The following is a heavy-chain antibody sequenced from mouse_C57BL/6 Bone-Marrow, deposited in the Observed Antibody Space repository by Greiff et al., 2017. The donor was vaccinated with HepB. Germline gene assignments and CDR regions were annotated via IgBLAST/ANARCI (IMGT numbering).Heavy chain of an antibody. D-gene: IGHD1-1*01. V-gene: IGHV1-69*01. CDR1: GYTFTSYW. Sequence: QVQLQQPGAELVMPGASVKLSCKASGYTFTSYWMHWVKQRPGQGLEWIGEIDPSDSYTNYNQKFKGKSTLTVDKSSSTAYMQLSSLTSEDAAVYYCATNYYDSSPAWFAYWGQGTLVTVSA. J-gene: IGHJ3*01. CDR3: ATNYYDSSPAWFAY. CDR2: IDPSDSYT.